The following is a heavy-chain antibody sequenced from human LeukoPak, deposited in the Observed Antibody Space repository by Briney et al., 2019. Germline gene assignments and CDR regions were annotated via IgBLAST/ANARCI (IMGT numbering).Heavy chain of an antibody. CDR3: ARVRGATVDYLNYDAFDI. CDR1: GFTFSSYS. CDR2: ISSSSSYI. Sequence: GGSLRLSCAASGFTFSSYSMNWVPQAPGKGLEWVSSISSSSSYIYYADSVKGRFTISRDNAKNSLYLQMNSLRAEDTAVYYCARVRGATVDYLNYDAFDIWGQGTMVTVSS. V-gene: IGHV3-21*01. J-gene: IGHJ3*02. D-gene: IGHD1-7*01.